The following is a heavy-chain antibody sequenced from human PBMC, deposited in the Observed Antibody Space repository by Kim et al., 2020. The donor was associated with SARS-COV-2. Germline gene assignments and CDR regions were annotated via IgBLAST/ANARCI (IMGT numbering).Heavy chain of an antibody. CDR3: ARHASDDSGVFYFHIDV. CDR2: IYPGDSDT. J-gene: IGHJ6*03. D-gene: IGHD2-21*01. V-gene: IGHV5-51*01. Sequence: GESLKISCKGAGYTFTKHWIGWVRQRPGYGLEWMGIIYPGDSDTRYSPSFQGQVTISVDKSINTAYLQWRTLKASDTAMYYCARHASDDSGVFYFHIDVWGRGTTVIVSS. CDR1: GYTFTKHW.